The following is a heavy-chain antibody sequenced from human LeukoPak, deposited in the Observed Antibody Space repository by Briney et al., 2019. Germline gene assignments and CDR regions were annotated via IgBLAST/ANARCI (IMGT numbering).Heavy chain of an antibody. Sequence: GGSLRLSCAASEFTFSIYWMSWVRQAPGKGLEWVSNIKQDGSEKYYMDSVRGRFTISRDNAKNSLYLQMNSLRAEDTAVYYCAELGITMIGGVWGKGTTVTISS. D-gene: IGHD3-10*02. V-gene: IGHV3-7*01. CDR1: EFTFSIYW. J-gene: IGHJ6*04. CDR2: IKQDGSEK. CDR3: AELGITMIGGV.